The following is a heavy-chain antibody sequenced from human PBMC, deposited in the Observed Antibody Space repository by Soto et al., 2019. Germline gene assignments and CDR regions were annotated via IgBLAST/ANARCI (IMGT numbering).Heavy chain of an antibody. CDR2: MSRSSRYI. CDR1: GFTCNSYS. V-gene: IGHV3-21*01. Sequence: GGSLRLSCAASGFTCNSYSMNWARQAPGKGLEWVSSMSRSSRYIYYADSVKGRFTISRDKARNSVSLQMSSRRAEDTAVYYCARDGGVGAILANYFDYWGQGALVTVYS. J-gene: IGHJ4*02. D-gene: IGHD2-15*01. CDR3: ARDGGVGAILANYFDY.